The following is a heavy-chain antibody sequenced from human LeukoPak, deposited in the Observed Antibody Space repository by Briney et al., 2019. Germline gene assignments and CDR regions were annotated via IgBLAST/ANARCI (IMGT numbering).Heavy chain of an antibody. CDR1: GGTFSSYA. J-gene: IGHJ4*02. Sequence: SVKVSCKAFGGTFSSYAISWVRQAPGQGLEWMGGIIPIFGTANYAQKFQGRVTITADESTSTAYMELSSLRSEDTAVYYCASSVAGYSSSWSYYFDYWGQGTLVTVSS. D-gene: IGHD6-13*01. CDR3: ASSVAGYSSSWSYYFDY. CDR2: IIPIFGTA. V-gene: IGHV1-69*13.